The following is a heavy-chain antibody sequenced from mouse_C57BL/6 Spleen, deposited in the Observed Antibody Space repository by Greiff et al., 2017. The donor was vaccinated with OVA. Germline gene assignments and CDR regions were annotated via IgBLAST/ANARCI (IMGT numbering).Heavy chain of an antibody. CDR1: GYTFTDYY. CDR3: ARGGDYDGVFAY. CDR2: INPNNGGT. Sequence: EVQLQQSGPELVKPGASVKISCKASGYTFTDYYMNWVKQSHGKSLKWIGDINPNNGGTSYNQKFKGKATLTVDKSSSTAYMELRSLTSEDSAVYYCARGGDYDGVFAYWGQGTLVTVSA. J-gene: IGHJ3*01. D-gene: IGHD2-4*01. V-gene: IGHV1-26*01.